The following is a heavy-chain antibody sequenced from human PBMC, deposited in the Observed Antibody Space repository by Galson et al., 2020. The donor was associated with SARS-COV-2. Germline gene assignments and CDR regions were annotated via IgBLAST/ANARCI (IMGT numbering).Heavy chain of an antibody. CDR2: IYYSGST. J-gene: IGHJ1*01. D-gene: IGHD4-17*01. CDR1: GGSISSSSYY. CDR3: ARHFPLGERGPSAEYFQH. V-gene: IGHV4-39*01. Sequence: SETLSLTCTVSGGSISSSSYYWGWIRQPPGKGLEWIGSIYYSGSTYYNPSLKSRVTISVDTSKNQFSLKLSSVTAADTAVYYCARHFPLGERGPSAEYFQHWGQGTLVTVSS.